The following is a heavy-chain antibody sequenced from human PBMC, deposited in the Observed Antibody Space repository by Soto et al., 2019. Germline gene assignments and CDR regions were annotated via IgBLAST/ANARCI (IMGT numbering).Heavy chain of an antibody. D-gene: IGHD3-3*01. J-gene: IGHJ5*02. CDR3: ARRKGYDVNWFDP. V-gene: IGHV4-39*01. CDR1: GGSISSSSYY. Sequence: SETLSLTCTVSGGSISSSSYYWGWIRQPPGKGLEWIGSIYYSGSTYYNPSLKSRVTISVDTSKNQFSLKLSSVTAADTAVYYCARRKGYDVNWFDPWGQGTLVTVSS. CDR2: IYYSGST.